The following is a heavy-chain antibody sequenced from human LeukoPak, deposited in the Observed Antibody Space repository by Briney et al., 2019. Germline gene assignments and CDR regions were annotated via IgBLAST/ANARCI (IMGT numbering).Heavy chain of an antibody. D-gene: IGHD3-3*01. CDR2: INHSGST. CDR3: ASAPYYDFWRGYRPRGVYFDY. CDR1: GGSFSGYY. J-gene: IGHJ4*02. Sequence: PSETLSLTCAVYGGSFSGYYWSWIRQPPGKGLEWIGEINHSGSTNYNPSLKSRVTISVDTSKNQFSLKLSSVTAADTAVYYCASAPYYDFWRGYRPRGVYFDYWGQGTLVTVSS. V-gene: IGHV4-34*01.